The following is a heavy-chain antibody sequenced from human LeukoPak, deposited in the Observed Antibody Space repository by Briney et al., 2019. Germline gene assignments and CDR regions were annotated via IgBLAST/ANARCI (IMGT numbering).Heavy chain of an antibody. V-gene: IGHV4-61*02. CDR2: ISTTGGI. CDR1: GGSISSSSYY. D-gene: IGHD3-22*01. CDR3: ARDATYDSSGY. J-gene: IGHJ4*02. Sequence: SETLSLTCTVSGGSISSSSYYWSWIRQPAGKGLEWIGRISTTGGINYNPSLRSRVTMSVDTSKNQFSLRLSSVTAADTAVYFCARDATYDSSGYWGQGTLVTVSS.